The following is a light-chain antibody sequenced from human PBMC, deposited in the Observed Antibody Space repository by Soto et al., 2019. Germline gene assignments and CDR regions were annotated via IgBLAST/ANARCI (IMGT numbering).Light chain of an antibody. V-gene: IGLV2-8*01. CDR1: SSDVAGSDY. J-gene: IGLJ2*01. Sequence: QSALTQPPSASGSPGQSVTISCTGTSSDVAGSDYVSWYQQHPGKAPKLIIYEVTKRPAGVPDRFSGSKSGNTASLTVSGLQADDESYYYCSSFARGDNPHVLFGGGTKVT. CDR2: EVT. CDR3: SSFARGDNPHVL.